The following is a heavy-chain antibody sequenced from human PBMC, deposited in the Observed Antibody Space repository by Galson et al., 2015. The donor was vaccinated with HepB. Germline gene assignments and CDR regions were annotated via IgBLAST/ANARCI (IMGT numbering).Heavy chain of an antibody. CDR3: AREIYCSGGSCYLYYYYYGMDV. CDR2: INPSGGST. Sequence: SVKVSCKASGYTFTSYYMHWVRQAPGQGLEWMGIINPSGGSTSYAQKFRGRVTMTRDTSTSTVYMELSSLRSEDTAVYYCAREIYCSGGSCYLYYYYYGMDVWGQGTTVTVSS. CDR1: GYTFTSYY. V-gene: IGHV1-46*01. J-gene: IGHJ6*02. D-gene: IGHD2-15*01.